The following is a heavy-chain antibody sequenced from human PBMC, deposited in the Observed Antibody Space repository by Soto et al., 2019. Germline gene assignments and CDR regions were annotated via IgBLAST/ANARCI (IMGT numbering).Heavy chain of an antibody. CDR2: INGRSNYV. D-gene: IGHD1-26*01. CDR3: AREDGVVGSSSAFDH. J-gene: IGHJ4*02. CDR1: GFTFSTYT. Sequence: EVQVVQSGGGLVKPGGSLRLSCVFSGFTFSTYTMNWVRQAPGKGLEWVSSINGRSNYVYYADSVKGRFTISRDNAKNSLYLQMNRLRAEDTAIYYCAREDGVVGSSSAFDHWGLGTLVTVSS. V-gene: IGHV3-21*01.